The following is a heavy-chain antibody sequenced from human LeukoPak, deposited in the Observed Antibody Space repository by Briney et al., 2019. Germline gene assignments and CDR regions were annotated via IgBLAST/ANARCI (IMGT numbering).Heavy chain of an antibody. CDR3: ARVGFQYYGSGPPDY. CDR2: IWYDGSNK. V-gene: IGHV3-33*08. J-gene: IGHJ4*02. Sequence: PGGSLRLSCAASGFTFSSYGMHWVRQAPGKGLEWVAVIWYDGSNKYYADSVKGRFTISRDNSKNTLYLQMNSLRAEDTAVYYCARVGFQYYGSGPPDYWGRGTLVTVSS. CDR1: GFTFSSYG. D-gene: IGHD3-10*01.